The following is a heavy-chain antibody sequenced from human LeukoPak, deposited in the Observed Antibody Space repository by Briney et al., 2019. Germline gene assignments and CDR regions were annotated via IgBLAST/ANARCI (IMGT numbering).Heavy chain of an antibody. J-gene: IGHJ4*02. D-gene: IGHD6-19*01. CDR2: ISAYNGNT. CDR1: GYTFTSYG. Sequence: GESLRISCKGSGYTFTSYGISWVRQAPGQGLEWMGWISAYNGNTNYAQKLQGRVTMTTDTSMSTAYMELRSLRSDDTAVYYCARDRAVGRYSSGRLDYWGQGTLVTVSS. V-gene: IGHV1-18*01. CDR3: ARDRAVGRYSSGRLDY.